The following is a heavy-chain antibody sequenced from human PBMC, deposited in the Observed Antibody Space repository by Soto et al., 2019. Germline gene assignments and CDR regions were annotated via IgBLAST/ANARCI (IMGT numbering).Heavy chain of an antibody. Sequence: EVQLLESGGGLVQPGGSLRLSCAASGFTFSSFPRSWVRQPPGKGLEWVSTISTSGANTHYADSVKWRLTISRANYKHTLYLQLNSLGASDTSRYCCAKVLWVDETLDPFDVWGKGNTVIVSS. CDR1: GFTFSSFP. CDR3: AKVLWVDETLDPFDV. V-gene: IGHV3-23*01. CDR2: ISTSGANT. D-gene: IGHD1-1*01. J-gene: IGHJ6*03.